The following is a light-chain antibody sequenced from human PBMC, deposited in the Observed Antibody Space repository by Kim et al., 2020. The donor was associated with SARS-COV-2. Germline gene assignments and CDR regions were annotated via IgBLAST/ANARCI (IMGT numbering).Light chain of an antibody. J-gene: IGKJ4*01. V-gene: IGKV3-15*01. CDR2: GAS. CDR1: QSVSRN. Sequence: SPGERVTPSCRASQSVSRNLAWYQQKPGQAPRLLIYGASTRATGIPARFSGSGSGTEFTLTISSLQSEDFAFYYCQQYNNWPPLTFGGGTKVDIK. CDR3: QQYNNWPPLT.